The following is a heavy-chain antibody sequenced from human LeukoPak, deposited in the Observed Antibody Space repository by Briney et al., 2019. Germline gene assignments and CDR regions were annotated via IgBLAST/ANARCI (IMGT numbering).Heavy chain of an antibody. J-gene: IGHJ4*02. CDR3: ALGDCSSTSCYVFDY. CDR2: IFNSGST. CDR1: GGSISSYY. D-gene: IGHD2-2*01. Sequence: PSETLSLTCTVSGGSISSYYWSWIRQPPGKGLEWIGYIFNSGSTNYNPSRKSRVTISVDTSKNQFSLKLSSVAAADTAVYFCALGDCSSTSCYVFDYWGQGTLVTVSS. V-gene: IGHV4-59*01.